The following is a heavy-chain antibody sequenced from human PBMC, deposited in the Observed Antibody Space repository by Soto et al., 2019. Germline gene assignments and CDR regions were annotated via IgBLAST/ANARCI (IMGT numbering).Heavy chain of an antibody. D-gene: IGHD6-13*01. CDR1: GLTFSGYA. Sequence: GGSLRLSCAASGLTFSGYAMNWVRQAPGKGLEWVSTISGSGSNTYYLDSVKGRFTISRDNSKNTLYLQLNILRADDTAIYYCAKSITATGVRSWLDPWGQGTLVTVSS. CDR2: ISGSGSNT. V-gene: IGHV3-23*01. CDR3: AKSITATGVRSWLDP. J-gene: IGHJ5*02.